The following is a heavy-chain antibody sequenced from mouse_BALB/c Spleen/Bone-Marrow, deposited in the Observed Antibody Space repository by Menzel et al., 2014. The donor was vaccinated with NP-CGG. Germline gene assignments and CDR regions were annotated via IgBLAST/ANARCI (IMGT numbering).Heavy chain of an antibody. CDR3: TRFPH. Sequence: VQLQQSGAELVKPGASVKLSCRASGYTFTNYYMYWVKQKPGQGLEWIGEINPSNGGTSFNEKFKSKATLTVDKSSSTAYMQLSGPTSEDSAVYYCTRFPHWGQETSVTISS. CDR1: GYTFTNYY. J-gene: IGHJ4*01. CDR2: INPSNGGT. V-gene: IGHV1S81*02.